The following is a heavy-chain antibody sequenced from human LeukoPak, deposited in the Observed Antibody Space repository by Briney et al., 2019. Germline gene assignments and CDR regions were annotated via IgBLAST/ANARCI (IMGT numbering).Heavy chain of an antibody. Sequence: PSETLSLTCTVSGGSVSSGSYYWSWIRHPPGRGLEWIGYIYYSGSTNYNPSLKSRVSMSVDTSNTSKNQVSLKLTSVTAADTAVYYCVRHSSLAHFDYWGQGTLVTVSS. CDR1: GGSVSSGSYY. CDR2: IYYSGST. CDR3: VRHSSLAHFDY. V-gene: IGHV4-61*01. J-gene: IGHJ4*02.